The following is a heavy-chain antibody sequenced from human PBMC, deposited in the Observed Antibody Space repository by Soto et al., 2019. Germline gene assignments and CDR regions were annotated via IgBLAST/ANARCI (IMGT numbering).Heavy chain of an antibody. J-gene: IGHJ6*02. Sequence: GGSLRLSCAASGFTFSTYSMSWVRQAPGKGLEWVSVISGSGGITYYADSVKGRFTISRDNSKNTLYLQMSSLRAEDTAVYYCAKEFYDTTGYSDVWGQGTTVTVSS. CDR3: AKEFYDTTGYSDV. CDR1: GFTFSTYS. D-gene: IGHD3-22*01. V-gene: IGHV3-23*01. CDR2: ISGSGGIT.